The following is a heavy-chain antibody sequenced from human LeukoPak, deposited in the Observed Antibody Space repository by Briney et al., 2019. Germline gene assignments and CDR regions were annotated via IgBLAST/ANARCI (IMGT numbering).Heavy chain of an antibody. CDR2: ISNSGGTI. CDR3: AKATGYLL. V-gene: IGHV3-23*01. J-gene: IGHJ4*02. CDR1: GFTFSSYA. Sequence: GGSLRLSCAASGFTFSSYAMSWVRQAPGKGLEWVSTISNSGGTIYYADSVKSRFTISRDDSENTLYLQMNSLRAEDTAVYYCAKATGYLLWGQGTLVTVSS. D-gene: IGHD1-14*01.